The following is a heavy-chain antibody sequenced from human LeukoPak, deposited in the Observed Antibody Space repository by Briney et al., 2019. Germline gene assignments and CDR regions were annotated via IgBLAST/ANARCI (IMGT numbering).Heavy chain of an antibody. Sequence: ASVKVSCKASGYTFTSYYMHWVRQAPGQGLEWMGIINPSGGSTSYAQKFQGRVTMTRDTSTSTVYMELSSLRSEDTAVYYCATLGGVRGVIITEWFDPWGQGTLVTVSS. J-gene: IGHJ5*02. CDR1: GYTFTSYY. V-gene: IGHV1-46*01. CDR2: INPSGGST. D-gene: IGHD3-10*01. CDR3: ATLGGVRGVIITEWFDP.